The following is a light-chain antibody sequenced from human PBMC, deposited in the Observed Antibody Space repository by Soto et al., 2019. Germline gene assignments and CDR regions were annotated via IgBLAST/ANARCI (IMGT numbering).Light chain of an antibody. J-gene: IGLJ2*01. CDR1: SSDVGRYHL. CDR3: CSYAGRTSVV. CDR2: EDT. Sequence: QSALTQPASVSGSPGQSITISCTGTSSDVGRYHLVSWYQQHPGKAPKLMIFEDTERPSGVSNRFSGSKSGNTASLTISGLQTEDEADYYCCSYAGRTSVVFGGGTKLTVL. V-gene: IGLV2-23*01.